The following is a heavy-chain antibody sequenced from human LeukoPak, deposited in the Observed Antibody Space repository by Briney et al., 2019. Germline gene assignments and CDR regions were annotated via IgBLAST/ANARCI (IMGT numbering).Heavy chain of an antibody. CDR2: IYYSGST. Sequence: SETLSLTCTVSGGSISSYYWSWIRQPPGRGREGIGYIYYSGSTNYNPSLKSRVTISVDTSKNQFSLKLSSVTAADTAVYYCAREAGDYGSHFDYWGQGTLVTVSS. CDR3: AREAGDYGSHFDY. J-gene: IGHJ4*02. D-gene: IGHD4-17*01. CDR1: GGSISSYY. V-gene: IGHV4-59*01.